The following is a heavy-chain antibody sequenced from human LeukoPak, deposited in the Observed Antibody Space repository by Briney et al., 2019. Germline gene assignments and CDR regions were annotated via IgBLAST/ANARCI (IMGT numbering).Heavy chain of an antibody. CDR1: GGSISSSSYY. V-gene: IGHV4-39*07. J-gene: IGHJ4*02. CDR2: IYYSAST. D-gene: IGHD6-13*01. Sequence: SETLSLTCTVSGGSISSSSYYWGWIRQPPGEGLEWIGSIYYSASTYYNPSLKSRVTISVVRSKNQFSLKLSSVTAADTAVYYCARLNSSSWLGNYYFDYWGQGTLVTVSS. CDR3: ARLNSSSWLGNYYFDY.